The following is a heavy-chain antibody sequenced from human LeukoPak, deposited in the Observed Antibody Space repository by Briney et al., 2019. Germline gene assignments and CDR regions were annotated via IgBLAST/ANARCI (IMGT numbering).Heavy chain of an antibody. CDR1: GFTFSSYS. J-gene: IGHJ4*02. CDR3: ARDGRDQYCGSTSCYSYYFDY. D-gene: IGHD2-2*01. CDR2: ISSSSDNI. Sequence: AGGSLRLSCAASGFTFSSYSMNWVRQAPGKGLEWVSYISSSSDNIYYADSVKGRFSISRDNAKNSLYLQMNSLRAEDTAVYYCARDGRDQYCGSTSCYSYYFDYWGQGTLVTVSS. V-gene: IGHV3-21*01.